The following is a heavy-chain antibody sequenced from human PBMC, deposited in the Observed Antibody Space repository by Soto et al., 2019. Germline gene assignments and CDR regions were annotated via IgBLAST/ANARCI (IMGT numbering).Heavy chain of an antibody. J-gene: IGHJ4*02. Sequence: EVQLLESGGGLVQPGGSLRLTCAASGFTFGNHGMSWVRQAPGKGLEWVTVISGNAESTYYADSVKGRFTISRDNSKNTLYLQMNSLRADDTAEYYCAKIRWSDGQYYFDSWGQGTLVTVSS. V-gene: IGHV3-23*01. D-gene: IGHD3-3*01. CDR3: AKIRWSDGQYYFDS. CDR2: ISGNAEST. CDR1: GFTFGNHG.